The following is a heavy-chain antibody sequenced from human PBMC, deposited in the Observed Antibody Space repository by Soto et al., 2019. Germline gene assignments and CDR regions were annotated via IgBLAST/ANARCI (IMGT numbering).Heavy chain of an antibody. CDR1: GFTFSSYS. V-gene: IGHV3-48*02. CDR3: AREVRDTAVADFDY. CDR2: ISSSISTM. D-gene: IGHD5-18*01. J-gene: IGHJ4*02. Sequence: EVQLVESGGGLVHPGGSLRLSCAASGFTFSSYSMNWVRQAPGKGLEWLSYISSSISTMHYADSVKGRFTISRDNAKNSLYLQINSLRDEDTAVYYCAREVRDTAVADFDYWGQGTLVTVSS.